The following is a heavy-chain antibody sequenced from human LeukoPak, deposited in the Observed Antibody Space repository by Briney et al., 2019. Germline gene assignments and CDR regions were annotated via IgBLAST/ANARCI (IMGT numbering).Heavy chain of an antibody. J-gene: IGHJ4*02. V-gene: IGHV4-59*12. Sequence: SETLSLTCTVSGGSISSSYWHWIRQPPGKGLEWIGYVHNSGSTYYNPSLKSRVTISVDTSKNQFSLKLNSVTAADTAVYYCARGSNYDILTGYYGPSWYFDYWGQGTLVTVSS. D-gene: IGHD3-9*01. CDR3: ARGSNYDILTGYYGPSWYFDY. CDR1: GGSISSSY. CDR2: VHNSGST.